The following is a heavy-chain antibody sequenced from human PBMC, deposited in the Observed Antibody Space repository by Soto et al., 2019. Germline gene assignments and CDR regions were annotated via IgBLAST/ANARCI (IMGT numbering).Heavy chain of an antibody. CDR2: VFPGDSET. CDR3: ARRKLHFGVGSCYGTNDLDY. J-gene: IGHJ4*02. Sequence: GESLKISCQVAGYTFTNYWVAWARQMLGKGLQCMGIVFPGDSETRYSPSFQGQVTFSADPSTSTAFLKWNSLRASDTAVYYCARRKLHFGVGSCYGTNDLDYWGQGTKVTVSS. V-gene: IGHV5-51*01. CDR1: GYTFTNYW. D-gene: IGHD2-15*01.